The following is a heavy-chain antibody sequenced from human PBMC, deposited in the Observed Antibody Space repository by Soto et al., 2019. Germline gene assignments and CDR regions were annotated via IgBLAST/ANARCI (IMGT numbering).Heavy chain of an antibody. V-gene: IGHV3-23*01. CDR3: AKGAAVYGLLTHDY. CDR2: ITGSSSNL. Sequence: EVQLLESGGGLEQPGGSLRLSCAGSGFTFSDYAMSWVRQAPGKGLEWVTTITGSSSNLYYTDSVKGRFAISRDNSRNILFLQMNSLTAEDTAVYYCAKGAAVYGLLTHDYWGQGTLVTVSS. D-gene: IGHD3-9*01. CDR1: GFTFSDYA. J-gene: IGHJ4*02.